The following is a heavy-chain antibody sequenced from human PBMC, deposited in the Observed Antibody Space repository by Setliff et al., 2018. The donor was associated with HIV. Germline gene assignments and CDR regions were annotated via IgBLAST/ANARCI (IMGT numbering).Heavy chain of an antibody. CDR1: GYTFANYD. D-gene: IGHD3-10*01. Sequence: ASVKVSCKASGYTFANYDINWVRQATGQGPEWMGWMNPNSGNTGYAQKFQGRVTMTRNTSISTAYMELSSLGSEDTAVYYCARRQGASGTTLYYWGQGTLVTVSS. CDR2: MNPNSGNT. J-gene: IGHJ4*02. V-gene: IGHV1-8*02. CDR3: ARRQGASGTTLYY.